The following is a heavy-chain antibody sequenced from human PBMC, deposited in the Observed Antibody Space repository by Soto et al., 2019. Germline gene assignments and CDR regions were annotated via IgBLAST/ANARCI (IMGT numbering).Heavy chain of an antibody. CDR3: ARTPDYSDYFDY. CDR2: ISTYNGNT. CDR1: GYTFTSYA. J-gene: IGHJ4*02. V-gene: IGHV1-18*01. Sequence: QVQLVQSGTEVKKPGASVKVSCKASGYTFTSYAMTWVRQAPGQGLEWRGWISTYNGNTKYAQKIQGRVTMTTDTSTSTAYMELTSLRSDDTAVYYCARTPDYSDYFDYWGQGTLVTVSS. D-gene: IGHD4-4*01.